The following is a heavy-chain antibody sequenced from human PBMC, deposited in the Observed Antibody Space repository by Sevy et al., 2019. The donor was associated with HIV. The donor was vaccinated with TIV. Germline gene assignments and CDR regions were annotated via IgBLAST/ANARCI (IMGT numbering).Heavy chain of an antibody. Sequence: GGSLRLSCAASGFTFSSYAMSWVRQAPGKGLEWVSAISGCGGSTYYADSVKGRFTISRDNSKNTLFLQMNSLIAEDTAVYYCSKGSYDYGSSGSFDYWGQGTLVTVSS. J-gene: IGHJ4*02. CDR3: SKGSYDYGSSGSFDY. D-gene: IGHD3-22*01. V-gene: IGHV3-23*01. CDR1: GFTFSSYA. CDR2: ISGCGGST.